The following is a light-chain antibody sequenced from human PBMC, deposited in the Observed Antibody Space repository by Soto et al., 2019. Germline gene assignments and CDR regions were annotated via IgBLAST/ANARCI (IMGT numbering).Light chain of an antibody. CDR1: QSVSSSY. V-gene: IGKV3-20*01. CDR3: QQYGSSIT. J-gene: IGKJ5*01. CDR2: GAS. Sequence: DSVLMMSPGTLSLSPGERATLSCRASQSVSSSYLAWYQQKPGQAPRLLIYGASSRATGIPDRFSGSGSGTDFTLTIIRLEPEDFAVYYCQQYGSSITFGQGTR.